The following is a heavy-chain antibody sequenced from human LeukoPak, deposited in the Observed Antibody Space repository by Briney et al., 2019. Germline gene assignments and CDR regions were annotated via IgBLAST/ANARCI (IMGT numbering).Heavy chain of an antibody. Sequence: GGSLRLSCAASGFTFSSYSMNWVRQAPGKGLEWVSSISSSSSYIYYVDSVKGRFTISRDNAKNSLYLQMNSLRAEDTAVYYCAKDQNDGMLEADVLLWFGELYYFDYWGQGTLVTVSS. CDR3: AKDQNDGMLEADVLLWFGELYYFDY. CDR1: GFTFSSYS. CDR2: ISSSSSYI. J-gene: IGHJ4*02. D-gene: IGHD3-10*01. V-gene: IGHV3-21*01.